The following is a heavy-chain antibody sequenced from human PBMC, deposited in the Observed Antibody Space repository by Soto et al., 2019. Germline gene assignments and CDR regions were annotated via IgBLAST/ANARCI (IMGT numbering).Heavy chain of an antibody. D-gene: IGHD6-13*01. J-gene: IGHJ6*02. Sequence: QVQLVQSGAEVKKPGSSVKVSCKASGGTFSSYTISWVRQAPGQGLEWMGRIIPILGIANYAQKFQGRVTITADKSTRTAYMELSSLRSEDTAVYYCARIAAAGYYYYYGMDVWGQGTTVTVSS. CDR1: GGTFSSYT. V-gene: IGHV1-69*02. CDR2: IIPILGIA. CDR3: ARIAAAGYYYYYGMDV.